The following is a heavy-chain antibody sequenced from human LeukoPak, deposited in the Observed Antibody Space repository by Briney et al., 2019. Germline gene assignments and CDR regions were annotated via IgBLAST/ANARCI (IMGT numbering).Heavy chain of an antibody. D-gene: IGHD6-19*01. J-gene: IGHJ4*02. V-gene: IGHV1-2*02. CDR1: GYTFTGYY. Sequence: ASVKVSCKASGYTFTGYYMHWVRQAPGQGLEWMGWINPNSGGTNYAQKFQGRVTMTRDTPISTAYMELSRLRSDDTAVYYCARVERPYSSGWPDEYYFDYWGQGALVTVSS. CDR2: INPNSGGT. CDR3: ARVERPYSSGWPDEYYFDY.